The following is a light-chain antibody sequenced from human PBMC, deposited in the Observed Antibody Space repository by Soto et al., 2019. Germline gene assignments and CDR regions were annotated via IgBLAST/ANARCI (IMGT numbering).Light chain of an antibody. CDR2: GAS. J-gene: IGKJ2*01. V-gene: IGKV3-20*01. CDR1: QSVTSSY. CDR3: QHLDSSSYT. Sequence: EVVLTQSPGTLSLSPGQRATLSCRASQSVTSSYLAWYQQKPGQAPRLLIYGASIRATGIPDRFSGSGSGADFTLTISRLEPEDVALCYCQHLDSSSYTFGQGTKREI.